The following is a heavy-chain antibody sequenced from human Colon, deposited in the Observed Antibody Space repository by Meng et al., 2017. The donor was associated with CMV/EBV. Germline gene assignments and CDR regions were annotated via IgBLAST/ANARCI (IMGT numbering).Heavy chain of an antibody. CDR1: GFTFRHRY. Sequence: KASGFTFRHRYVHWVRQAPGQALEWMGWITPFNGDTNYAQKLQDRVTITRDMSMTTAYMELSSLRSDDRAIYFCASGEEQLAHFDYWGQGTLVTVSS. V-gene: IGHV1-45*02. CDR3: ASGEEQLAHFDY. CDR2: ITPFNGDT. D-gene: IGHD6-13*01. J-gene: IGHJ4*02.